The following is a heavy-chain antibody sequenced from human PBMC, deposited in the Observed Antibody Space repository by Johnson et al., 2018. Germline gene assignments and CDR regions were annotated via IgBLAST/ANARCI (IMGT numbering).Heavy chain of an antibody. CDR1: GFSFGNSD. Sequence: VQLVESGGGLAQXGGSLRLXCEASGFSFGNSDMHWVRQSTGNGLEWVAAIGLGGDTYYSDPVKGRFTFSSENVKNTLYLQMNSLRAEDTAVYYCARGRYCFSGGCYFDYWGQGALVTVAS. D-gene: IGHD2-15*01. J-gene: IGHJ4*02. CDR3: ARGRYCFSGGCYFDY. CDR2: IGLGGDT. V-gene: IGHV3-13*01.